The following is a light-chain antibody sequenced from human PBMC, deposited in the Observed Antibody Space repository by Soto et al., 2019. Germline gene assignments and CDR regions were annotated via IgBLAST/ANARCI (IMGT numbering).Light chain of an antibody. CDR2: EAS. V-gene: IGKV3-11*01. Sequence: DIVLTQSPATLSLSPGDRATISCRASQSVSNKLAWYQQKPGQAPGLLIYEASTRTTGVPSRFSGSGSGTDIALTISILEPEDDAVDYCQQRSNCPQALAFGEGTKVDIK. CDR3: QQRSNCPQALA. J-gene: IGKJ4*02. CDR1: QSVSNK.